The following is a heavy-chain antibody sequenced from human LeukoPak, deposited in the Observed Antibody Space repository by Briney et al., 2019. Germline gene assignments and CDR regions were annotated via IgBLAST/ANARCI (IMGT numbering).Heavy chain of an antibody. V-gene: IGHV4-4*07. CDR2: IYTNGYT. CDR1: GGSISGYY. D-gene: IGHD1-1*01. Sequence: SETLSLTCTVSGGSISGYYWSWIRQPAGKGLEWIGRIYTNGYTNSNPSLKSRVTMSVDTSKNQFSLKLSSVTAADTAVYYCARYNSRSYYYYYMDVWGKGTTVTVSS. CDR3: ARYNSRSYYYYYMDV. J-gene: IGHJ6*03.